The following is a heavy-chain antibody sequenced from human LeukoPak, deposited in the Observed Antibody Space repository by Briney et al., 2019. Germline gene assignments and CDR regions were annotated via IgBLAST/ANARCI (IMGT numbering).Heavy chain of an antibody. Sequence: PGGSLRLSCAASGFTFSSYSMNWVRQAPGKGLEWISVLYSGGTTYYADSVKGRFSISRDNSNNTLYLQMNSLRAEDTAVYYCARVNRGAYDSWGQGTLVTVSS. J-gene: IGHJ5*02. CDR1: GFTFSSYS. D-gene: IGHD5-12*01. V-gene: IGHV3-53*01. CDR3: ARVNRGAYDS. CDR2: LYSGGTT.